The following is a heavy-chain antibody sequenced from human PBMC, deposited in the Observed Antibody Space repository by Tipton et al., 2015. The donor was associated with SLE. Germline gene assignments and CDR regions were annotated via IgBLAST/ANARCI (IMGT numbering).Heavy chain of an antibody. J-gene: IGHJ2*01. V-gene: IGHV4-39*07. D-gene: IGHD1-26*01. CDR2: IYYSGIT. CDR1: GGSISGSTYY. Sequence: TLSLTCSVSGGSISGSTYYWVWIRQPPGKGLEWLGSIYYSGITSYNPSLKSRVTISIDPPKNQFSLNLSSVTAADTAVYYCSRAWDRHWYFDLWGRGTLVTVSS. CDR3: SRAWDRHWYFDL.